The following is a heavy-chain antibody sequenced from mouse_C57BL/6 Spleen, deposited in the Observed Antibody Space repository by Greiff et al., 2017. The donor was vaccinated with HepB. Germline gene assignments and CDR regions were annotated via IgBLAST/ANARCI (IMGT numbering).Heavy chain of an antibody. CDR3: ARRGAFYDYEGGFDY. CDR2: IYPRSGNT. J-gene: IGHJ2*01. D-gene: IGHD2-4*01. CDR1: GYTFTSYG. V-gene: IGHV1-81*01. Sequence: QVQLQQSGAELARPGASVKLSCKASGYTFTSYGISWVKQRTGQGLEWIGEIYPRSGNTYYNEKFKGKATLTADKSSSTAYMELRSLTSEDSAVYFCARRGAFYDYEGGFDYWGQGTTLTASS.